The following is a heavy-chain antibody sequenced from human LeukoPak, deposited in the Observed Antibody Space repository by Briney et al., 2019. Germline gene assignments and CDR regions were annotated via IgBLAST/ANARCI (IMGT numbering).Heavy chain of an antibody. Sequence: GESLKISCNGSGYXFTTYWIGWVRQMSGKGLEWMGIIYPSDSDTRYNPSFQGHITISADKSSSTAYLQWSSLEASDTAMYYCAKAASRNAFFDYWGQGTLVTVSP. CDR3: AKAASRNAFFDY. CDR1: GYXFTTYW. CDR2: IYPSDSDT. J-gene: IGHJ4*02. V-gene: IGHV5-51*01. D-gene: IGHD6-13*01.